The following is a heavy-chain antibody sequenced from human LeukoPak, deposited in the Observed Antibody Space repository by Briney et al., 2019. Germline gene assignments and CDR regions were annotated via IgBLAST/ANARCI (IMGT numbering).Heavy chain of an antibody. CDR2: VSRSSRFI. CDR3: ARVSDAFDYFFDS. CDR1: GFGFITYS. J-gene: IGHJ4*02. V-gene: IGHV3-21*01. D-gene: IGHD5-12*01. Sequence: PGGSLRLSCAASGFGFITYSMNWVRQAAGKGLEWVSSVSRSSRFIFYADSVQGRFTISRDDAKDSLFLQMNSLRAEDTAVYYCARVSDAFDYFFDSWGQGTLVTVSS.